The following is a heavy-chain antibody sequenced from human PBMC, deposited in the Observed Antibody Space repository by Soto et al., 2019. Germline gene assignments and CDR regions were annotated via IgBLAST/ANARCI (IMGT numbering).Heavy chain of an antibody. CDR3: ARVLPTYYYGSGSPH. D-gene: IGHD3-10*01. CDR1: GFTVSSYS. Sequence: GGSLRLSCAASGFTVSSYSMNWVRQAPGKGLEWVSSISSSSSYIYYADSVKGRLTISRDNAKNSLHLQMNSLRAEDTAVYYCARVLPTYYYGSGSPHWGQGTLVTVSS. CDR2: ISSSSSYI. J-gene: IGHJ4*02. V-gene: IGHV3-21*01.